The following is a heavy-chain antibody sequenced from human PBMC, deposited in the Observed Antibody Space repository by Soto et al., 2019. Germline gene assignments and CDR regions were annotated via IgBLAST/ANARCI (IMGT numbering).Heavy chain of an antibody. V-gene: IGHV3-49*03. CDR3: TRDYDFWSGYYWLGTPFT. J-gene: IGHJ5*02. CDR2: IRSKAYGGTT. CDR1: GFTFGDYA. D-gene: IGHD3-3*01. Sequence: GGSLRLSCTASGFTFGDYAMSWFRQAPGKGLEWVGFIRSKAYGGTTEYAASVKGRFTISRDDSKSIAYLQMNSLKTEDTAVYYCTRDYDFWSGYYWLGTPFTWGQGTLVTVSS.